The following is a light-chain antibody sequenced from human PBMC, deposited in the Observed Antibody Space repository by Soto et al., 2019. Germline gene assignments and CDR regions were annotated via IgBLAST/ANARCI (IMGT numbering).Light chain of an antibody. CDR1: QSVRSNY. CDR3: QQYGGSPYT. CDR2: GAS. J-gene: IGKJ2*01. Sequence: EIVLTQSPGTLSLSPGERATLSCSASQSVRSNYLAWYQQKPGQAPRLLIYGASSRATGIPDRFSGTGSGTVFTLTISRLEPEDFAVYYCQQYGGSPYTFGQGTKLELK. V-gene: IGKV3-20*01.